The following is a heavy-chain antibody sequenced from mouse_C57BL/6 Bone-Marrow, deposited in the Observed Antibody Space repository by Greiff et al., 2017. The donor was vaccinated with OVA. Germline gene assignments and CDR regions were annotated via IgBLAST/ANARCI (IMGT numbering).Heavy chain of an antibody. CDR2: INYDGSST. CDR3: ARGRNDRAGYYFDY. J-gene: IGHJ2*01. Sequence: EVQLVESEGGLVQPGSSMKLSCTASGFTFSDYYMAWVRQVPEKGLEWVANINYDGSSTYYLDSLKSRFIISRDNAKNIPYLQMSSLKSEDTATYYGARGRNDRAGYYFDYWGQGTTLTVSS. CDR1: GFTFSDYY. V-gene: IGHV5-16*01. D-gene: IGHD2-12*01.